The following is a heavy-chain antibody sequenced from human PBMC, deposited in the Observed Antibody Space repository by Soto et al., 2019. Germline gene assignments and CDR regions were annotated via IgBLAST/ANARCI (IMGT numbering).Heavy chain of an antibody. CDR2: IYYSGST. Sequence: QVQLQESGPGLVKPSQTLSLTCTVSGGSISSGGYYWSWIRQHPGKGLEWIGYIYYSGSTYYNPSLKSRVTISVDTSKNRFCLKLSSVTAADTAVYYCAREVRVVVVPAAIWFDYWGQGTLVTVSS. V-gene: IGHV4-31*03. CDR3: AREVRVVVVPAAIWFDY. D-gene: IGHD2-2*01. CDR1: GGSISSGGYY. J-gene: IGHJ4*02.